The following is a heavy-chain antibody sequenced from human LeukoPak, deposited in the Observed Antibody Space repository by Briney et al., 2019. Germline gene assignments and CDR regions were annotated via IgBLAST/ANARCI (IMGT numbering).Heavy chain of an antibody. CDR3: ANSCCHEINWFDP. Sequence: GASVKVSCKASGGTFSSYAISWVRQAPGQGLEWMGGIIPIFGTANYAQKFQGRVTITADESTSTAYMELSSLRSEDTAVYYCANSCCHEINWFDPWGQGTLVTVSS. CDR2: IIPIFGTA. D-gene: IGHD2-21*01. J-gene: IGHJ5*02. V-gene: IGHV1-69*13. CDR1: GGTFSSYA.